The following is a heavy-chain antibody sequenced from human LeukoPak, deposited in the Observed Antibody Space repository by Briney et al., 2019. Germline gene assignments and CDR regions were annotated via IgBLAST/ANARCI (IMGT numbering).Heavy chain of an antibody. V-gene: IGHV4-31*03. CDR1: GGSISSGGYY. Sequence: PSQTLSLTCTVSGGSISSGGYYWSWIRQHPGKGLEWIGYIYYSGSTYYNPSLKSRVTISVDTSKNQFSLKLSSVTAADTAVYYCARGVVVTCNWFDPWGQGTLVTVSS. CDR3: ARGVVVTCNWFDP. J-gene: IGHJ5*02. D-gene: IGHD2-21*02. CDR2: IYYSGST.